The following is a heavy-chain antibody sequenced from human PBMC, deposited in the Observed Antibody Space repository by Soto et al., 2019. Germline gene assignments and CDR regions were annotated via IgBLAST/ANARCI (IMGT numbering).Heavy chain of an antibody. Sequence: ASVNVSCKSSGYTFTGYYIHWVRQAPGQGLEWMGWINPNSGGTNYAQKFQGRVTMTRDTSISTAYMELSRLRSDDTAVYYCAREWVEQPVNDYWGQGTLVTVS. D-gene: IGHD6-13*01. J-gene: IGHJ4*02. CDR2: INPNSGGT. CDR1: GYTFTGYY. V-gene: IGHV1-2*02. CDR3: AREWVEQPVNDY.